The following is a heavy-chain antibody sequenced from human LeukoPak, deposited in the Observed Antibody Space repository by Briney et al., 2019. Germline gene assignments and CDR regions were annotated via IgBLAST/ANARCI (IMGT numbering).Heavy chain of an antibody. CDR1: GFTFSSYA. CDR3: AKSYSSGWPYYFDY. D-gene: IGHD6-19*01. Sequence: PGGSLRLSCAASGFTFSSYAMSWVRQAPGKGLEWVSAISGGGTNTYYTDSVKGRFTISRDNSKNTLYLQMNSLRADDTAVYYCAKSYSSGWPYYFDYWGQGTLVTASS. J-gene: IGHJ4*02. CDR2: ISGGGTNT. V-gene: IGHV3-23*01.